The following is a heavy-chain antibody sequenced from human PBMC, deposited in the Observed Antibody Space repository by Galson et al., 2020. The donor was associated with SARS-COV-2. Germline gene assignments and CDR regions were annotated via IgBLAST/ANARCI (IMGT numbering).Heavy chain of an antibody. Sequence: GGSLRLSCAASGFTFSSYGMHWVRQAPGKGLEWVAVIWYDGSNKYYADSVKGRFTISRDNSKNTLYLQMNSLRAKDTAVYYCARDVLYDSSGYSPGMDVWGQGTTVTVSS. CDR3: ARDVLYDSSGYSPGMDV. J-gene: IGHJ6*02. V-gene: IGHV3-33*01. D-gene: IGHD3-22*01. CDR2: IWYDGSNK. CDR1: GFTFSSYG.